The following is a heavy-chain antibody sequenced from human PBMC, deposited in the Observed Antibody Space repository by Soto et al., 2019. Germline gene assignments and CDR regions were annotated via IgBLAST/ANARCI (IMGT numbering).Heavy chain of an antibody. CDR2: IYYSGST. CDR3: ARQGPVGARGAFAL. D-gene: IGHD1-26*01. V-gene: IGHV4-39*01. Sequence: QLQLQESGPGLVKPSETLSLTCTVSGGSISSSSYYWGWIRQPPGKGLEWIGSIYYSGSTYYNPSLKSRVTISVDTSKTQFSLKLGSVTAADTAVYYCARQGPVGARGAFALWGQGTMVTVSS. CDR1: GGSISSSSYY. J-gene: IGHJ3*01.